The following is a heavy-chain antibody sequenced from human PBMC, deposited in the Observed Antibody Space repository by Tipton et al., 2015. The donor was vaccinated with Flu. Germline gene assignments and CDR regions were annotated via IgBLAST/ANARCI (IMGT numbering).Heavy chain of an antibody. CDR1: GLTVTSSY. V-gene: IGHV3-53*01. CDR2: IYGGGTT. CDR3: ARGPQVPVWPYYYGMDV. J-gene: IGHJ6*02. Sequence: GSLRLSYAASGLTVTSSYMSWVRQAPGKGLEWVSVIYGGGTTDYADSVKGRFTISRDKSKNALYLQMSSLRAEDTAVYYCARGPQVPVWPYYYGMDVWGQGTTVTVSS. D-gene: IGHD2-2*01.